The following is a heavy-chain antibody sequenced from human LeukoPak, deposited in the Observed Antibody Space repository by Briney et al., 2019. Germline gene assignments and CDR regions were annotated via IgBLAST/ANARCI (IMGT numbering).Heavy chain of an antibody. CDR1: GGSISSGSYY. V-gene: IGHV4-61*02. J-gene: IGHJ4*02. CDR3: ARGYYDSSGYYHEGY. D-gene: IGHD3-22*01. CDR2: IYTSGST. Sequence: SQTLSLTCTVSGGSISSGSYYWSWIRQPAGKGLEWIGRIYTSGSTNYNPSLKSRVTIPVDTSKNQFSLKLSSVTAADTAVYYCARGYYDSSGYYHEGYWGQGTLVTVSS.